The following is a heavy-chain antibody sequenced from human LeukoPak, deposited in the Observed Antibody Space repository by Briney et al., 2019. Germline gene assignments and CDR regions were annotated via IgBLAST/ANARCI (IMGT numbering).Heavy chain of an antibody. J-gene: IGHJ4*02. CDR3: AKGSNSGLEDYFDY. CDR1: GFTFSSYG. Sequence: GGSLRLSCAASGFTFSSYGMHWVRQAPGKGLEWVAVISYDGSNKYYADSVKGRFTISRDNAKNSLYLQMNSLRAEDMALYYCAKGSNSGLEDYFDYWGQGTLVPVSS. D-gene: IGHD3-3*01. V-gene: IGHV3-30*18. CDR2: ISYDGSNK.